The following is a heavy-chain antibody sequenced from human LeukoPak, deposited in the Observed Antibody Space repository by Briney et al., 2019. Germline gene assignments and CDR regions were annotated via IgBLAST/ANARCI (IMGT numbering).Heavy chain of an antibody. CDR3: AKFDSGNYGRNAFDI. V-gene: IGHV3-30*02. CDR2: IRSDGSNK. CDR1: GFTFSTYG. D-gene: IGHD1-26*01. J-gene: IGHJ3*02. Sequence: GGSLRLSCAASGFTFSTYGMHWVRQAPGKGLEWVTFIRSDGSNKYYADSVKGRFTISRDNSKNTLSLQMNSLRPEDTAVYYCAKFDSGNYGRNAFDIWGQGTMVTVSS.